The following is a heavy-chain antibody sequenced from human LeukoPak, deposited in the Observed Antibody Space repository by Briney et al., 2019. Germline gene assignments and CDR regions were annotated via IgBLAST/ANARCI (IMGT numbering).Heavy chain of an antibody. D-gene: IGHD2-21*01. V-gene: IGHV2-5*08. J-gene: IGHJ4*02. CDR1: GGTISRYYWS. CDR3: ARFLIYYFDY. CDR2: IYWDVDK. Sequence: TLSLTCTVSGGTISRYYWSWIRQPPGKGLEWIAVIYWDVDKRYSPSLKTRLTITKDTSKNQVVLTMTNMDPVDTATYYCARFLIYYFDYWGQGTLVTVSA.